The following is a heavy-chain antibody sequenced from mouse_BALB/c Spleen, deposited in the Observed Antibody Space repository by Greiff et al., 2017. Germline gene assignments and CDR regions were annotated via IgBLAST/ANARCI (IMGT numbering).Heavy chain of an antibody. CDR3: ARSEDGTAYYFDY. Sequence: EVMLVESGGGLVKPGGSLKISCAASGFTFSSYAMSWVRQTPEKRLEWVASISSGGSTYYPDSVKGRFTISRDNARNILYLQMRSLRSEDTSMYYCARSEDGTAYYFDYWGQGTTLTVSS. J-gene: IGHJ2*01. D-gene: IGHD1-2*01. V-gene: IGHV5-6-5*01. CDR1: GFTFSSYA. CDR2: ISSGGST.